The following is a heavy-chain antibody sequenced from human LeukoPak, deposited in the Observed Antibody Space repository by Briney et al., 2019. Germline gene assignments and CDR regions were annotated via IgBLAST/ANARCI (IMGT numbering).Heavy chain of an antibody. CDR3: ARVSSSSTNYFDS. Sequence: GGSLRLSCVASGFNVSSTYMNWVRQAPGKGLEWVSLINSGGTTYYPDSVKGRFTIARDNSKNTLFLQMNSLRAEDTAVYYRARVSSSSTNYFDSWGQGTLVTVSS. V-gene: IGHV3-66*01. D-gene: IGHD6-19*01. CDR2: INSGGTT. CDR1: GFNVSSTY. J-gene: IGHJ4*02.